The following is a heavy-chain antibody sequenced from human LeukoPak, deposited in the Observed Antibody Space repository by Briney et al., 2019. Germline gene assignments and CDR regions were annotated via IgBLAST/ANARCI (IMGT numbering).Heavy chain of an antibody. CDR3: ARDRGGRRLITMIVPAAFDI. CDR1: GGSISSYY. CDR2: IYHSGST. J-gene: IGHJ3*02. D-gene: IGHD3-22*01. Sequence: SETLSLTCTVSGGSISSYYWSWIRQPPGEGLEWIGSIYHSGSTYYNPSLKSRVTISVDTSRNQFSLKLSSVTAADTAVYYCARDRGGRRLITMIVPAAFDIWGQGTMVTVSS. V-gene: IGHV4-38-2*02.